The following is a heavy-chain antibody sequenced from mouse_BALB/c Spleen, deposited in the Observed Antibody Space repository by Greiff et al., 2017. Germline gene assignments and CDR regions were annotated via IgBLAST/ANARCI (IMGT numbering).Heavy chain of an antibody. CDR3: ARPYGSSYYFDY. Sequence: VQLQQSGAELVKPGASVKLSCTASGFNIKDTYMHWVKQRPEQGLEWIGRIDPANGNTKYDPKFQGKATITADTSSNTAYLQLSSLTSEDTAVYYCARPYGSSYYFDYWGQGTTLTVSS. J-gene: IGHJ2*01. CDR2: IDPANGNT. D-gene: IGHD1-1*01. V-gene: IGHV14-3*02. CDR1: GFNIKDTY.